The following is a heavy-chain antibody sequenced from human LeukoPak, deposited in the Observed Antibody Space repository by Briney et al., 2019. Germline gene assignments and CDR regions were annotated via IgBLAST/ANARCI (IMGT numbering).Heavy chain of an antibody. J-gene: IGHJ6*03. CDR3: ARTYQLLTYYYYYMDV. CDR1: GGTFSSYA. Sequence: GASVKVSCKASGGTFSSYAISWVRQAPGQGLEWMGGVIPIFGTANYAQKFQGRVTITGDESTSTAYMELSSLRSEDTAVYYCARTYQLLTYYYYYMDVWGKGTTVTVSS. D-gene: IGHD2-2*01. V-gene: IGHV1-69*13. CDR2: VIPIFGTA.